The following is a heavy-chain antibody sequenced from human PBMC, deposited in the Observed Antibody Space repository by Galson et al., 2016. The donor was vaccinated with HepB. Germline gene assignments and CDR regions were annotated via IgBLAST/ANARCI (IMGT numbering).Heavy chain of an antibody. D-gene: IGHD3-22*01. J-gene: IGHJ1*01. CDR2: EK. V-gene: IGHV3-7*03. CDR3: ALYYYDSSGFVEYFQQ. Sequence: EKYYVDSLKGRFTISRDNAKNSLYLQMNSLRAEDTAVYYCALYYYDSSGFVEYFQQWGQGTRVTVSS.